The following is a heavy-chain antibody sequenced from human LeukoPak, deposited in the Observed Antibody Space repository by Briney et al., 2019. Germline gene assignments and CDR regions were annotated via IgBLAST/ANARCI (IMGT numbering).Heavy chain of an antibody. J-gene: IGHJ4*02. CDR2: ISGYSGNT. CDR3: ARGHPGYCSGTSCSDFDT. V-gene: IGHV1-18*01. Sequence: GASVKVSCKASGYTFTTYGINWVRQAPGQGLEWMGWISGYSGNTNYAQNLQDRVTMTTDASTRTAHMELRSLRADDTAVYYCARGHPGYCSGTSCSDFDTLGQGTLVTVSS. D-gene: IGHD2-2*01. CDR1: GYTFTTYG.